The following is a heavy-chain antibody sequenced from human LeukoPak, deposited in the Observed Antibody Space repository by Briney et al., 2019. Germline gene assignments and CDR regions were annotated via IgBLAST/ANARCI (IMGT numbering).Heavy chain of an antibody. J-gene: IGHJ4*02. CDR3: ARGNLWFGELSPSFDY. CDR2: ISSSGSTI. D-gene: IGHD3-10*01. CDR1: GFTFSSYE. Sequence: GGSLRLSCAASGFTFSSYEMNWVRQAPGKGLEWVSYISSSGSTIYYADSVKGRFTISRDNAKSSLYLQMNSLRAEDTAVYYCARGNLWFGELSPSFDYWGQGTLVTVSS. V-gene: IGHV3-48*03.